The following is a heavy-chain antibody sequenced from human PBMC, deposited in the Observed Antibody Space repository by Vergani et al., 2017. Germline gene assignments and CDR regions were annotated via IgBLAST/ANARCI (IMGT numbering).Heavy chain of an antibody. CDR2: IHYSGST. D-gene: IGHD3-22*01. CDR3: ARFDYYDSSGSDNWFDP. Sequence: QVQLPESGPGLVKPSETLSLTCTVSGGSISSYYWSWIRQPPGKGLEWIGYIHYSGSTNYNPSLKSRVTISVDTSKNQFSLKLSSVTAADTAVYYCARFDYYDSSGSDNWFDPWGQGTLVTVSS. CDR1: GGSISSYY. J-gene: IGHJ5*02. V-gene: IGHV4-59*01.